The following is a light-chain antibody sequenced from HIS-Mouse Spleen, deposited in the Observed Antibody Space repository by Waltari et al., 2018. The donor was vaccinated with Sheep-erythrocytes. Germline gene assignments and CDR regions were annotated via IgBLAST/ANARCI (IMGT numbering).Light chain of an antibody. CDR1: SLRSYY. V-gene: IGLV3-19*01. CDR3: NSRDSSGNHLV. Sequence: SSELTQDPAVSVALGQTVRITCQGDSLRSYYASWYQQKPGQAPVRVIHGKNNPPSGIPDRFSGSSSGNTASLTITGAQAEDEADYYCNSRDSSGNHLVFGGGTKLTVL. J-gene: IGLJ3*02. CDR2: GKN.